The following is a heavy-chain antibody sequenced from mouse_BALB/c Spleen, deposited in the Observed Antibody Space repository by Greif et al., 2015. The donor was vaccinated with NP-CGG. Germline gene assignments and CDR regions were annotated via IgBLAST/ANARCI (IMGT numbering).Heavy chain of an antibody. CDR3: ARLHYYGSFAY. V-gene: IGHV4-1*02. D-gene: IGHD1-2*01. Sequence: EVQVVESGGGLVQPGGSLKLSCAASGFDFSRYWMSWVRQAPGKGLEWIGEINPDSSTINYTPSLKDKFIISRDNAKNSLYLQMSKVGSEDTALYYCARLHYYGSFAYWGQGTLVTVSA. J-gene: IGHJ3*01. CDR2: INPDSSTI. CDR1: GFDFSRYW.